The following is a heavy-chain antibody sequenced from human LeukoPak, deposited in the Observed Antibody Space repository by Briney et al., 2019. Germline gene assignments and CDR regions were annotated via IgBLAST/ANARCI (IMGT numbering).Heavy chain of an antibody. D-gene: IGHD2-15*01. Sequence: ASVTVSCKASGYTFTSYAMNWVRQAPGQGLEWMGWINTKTGNPMYAQGFTGRFVFSLDPSVSPAYLQISSLKAEDTAVYYCARAAYCSGGTCYNWFDPWGQGTLLTVSS. V-gene: IGHV7-4-1*02. CDR1: GYTFTSYA. CDR3: ARAAYCSGGTCYNWFDP. CDR2: INTKTGNP. J-gene: IGHJ5*02.